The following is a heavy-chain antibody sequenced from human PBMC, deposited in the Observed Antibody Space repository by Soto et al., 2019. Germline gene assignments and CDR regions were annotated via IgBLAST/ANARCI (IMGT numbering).Heavy chain of an antibody. J-gene: IGHJ2*01. D-gene: IGHD3-3*01. CDR3: ARDGDYDFWSGSPKDRNWYFDL. CDR2: IYTSGST. Sequence: PSETLSLTCTVSGGSISSYYWSWIRQPAGKGLEWIGRIYTSGSTNYNPSLKSRVTMSVDTSKNQFSLKLGSVTAADTAVYYCARDGDYDFWSGSPKDRNWYFDLWGRGTLVTVSS. V-gene: IGHV4-4*07. CDR1: GGSISSYY.